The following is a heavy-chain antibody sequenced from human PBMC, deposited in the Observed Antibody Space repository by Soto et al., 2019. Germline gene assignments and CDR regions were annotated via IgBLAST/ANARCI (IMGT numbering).Heavy chain of an antibody. J-gene: IGHJ3*01. Sequence: GTLALTCTVAGGSISCSTYTWGWIRQPPGKRLEWIGNIYYSGSPYYNPSLKSRVTISVDTSRNQLSLKLSSVTAADTAVYYCARSPTAVTTPRRDTFDVWGQGTMVTVSS. CDR3: ARSPTAVTTPRRDTFDV. V-gene: IGHV4-39*01. D-gene: IGHD4-17*01. CDR2: IYYSGSP. CDR1: GGSISCSTYT.